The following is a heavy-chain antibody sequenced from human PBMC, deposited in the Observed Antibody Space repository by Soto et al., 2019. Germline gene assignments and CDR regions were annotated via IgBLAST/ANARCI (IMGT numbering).Heavy chain of an antibody. J-gene: IGHJ6*02. V-gene: IGHV1-18*01. CDR1: GYTFTSYG. CDR2: ISAYNGNT. D-gene: IGHD3-10*01. Sequence: ASVKVSCKASGYTFTSYGISWVRQAPGQGLEWMGWISAYNGNTNYAQKLQGRVTMTTDTSTSTAYMELRSLRSDDTAVYYCARYGSGSYDYYYYGMDVWGQGTTVTVSS. CDR3: ARYGSGSYDYYYYGMDV.